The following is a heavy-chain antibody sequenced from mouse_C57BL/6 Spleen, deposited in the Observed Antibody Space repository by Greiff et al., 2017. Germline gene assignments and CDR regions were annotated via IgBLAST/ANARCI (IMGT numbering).Heavy chain of an antibody. CDR1: GYTFTDYY. D-gene: IGHD2-3*01. CDR3: AAGYYFYYLDY. Sequence: EVQLQQSGPELVKPGASVKISCKASGYTFTDYYMNWVKQSHGKSLEWIGDINPNNGGTSYNQKFKGKATLTVDKSSSTAYMELRSLTSEDSAVYYCAAGYYFYYLDYWGQGTTLTVSS. CDR2: INPNNGGT. V-gene: IGHV1-26*01. J-gene: IGHJ2*01.